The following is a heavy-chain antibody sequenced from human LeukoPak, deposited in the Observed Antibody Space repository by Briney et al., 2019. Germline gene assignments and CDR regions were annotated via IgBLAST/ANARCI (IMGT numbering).Heavy chain of an antibody. Sequence: GGCLRLSCAAPGLPFSTYCMNWVRQAPGNGLGWVSYISARGSIIYYAASVKGRFTVSRDNAKQSLYLQMSDLRAADTDVYYCAREGSDYSNYDGWGQGTLVTVSS. CDR2: ISARGSII. V-gene: IGHV3-48*04. J-gene: IGHJ4*02. CDR1: GLPFSTYC. D-gene: IGHD4-11*01. CDR3: AREGSDYSNYDG.